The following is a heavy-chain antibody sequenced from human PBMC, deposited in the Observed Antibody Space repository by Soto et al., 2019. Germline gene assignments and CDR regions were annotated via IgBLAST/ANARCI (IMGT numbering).Heavy chain of an antibody. Sequence: EVQLVESGGDSVQSGGSLRLSCIASGFTFRNYDMHWVRQATGKGLEWVSVIDTAGDTYYAGSVKGRFTISREDAKNSLYLQMNSLRAGDTAMYYCVRGMGDTGYYDNWFDPWGQGTLVTVSS. D-gene: IGHD3-9*01. J-gene: IGHJ5*02. V-gene: IGHV3-13*01. CDR3: VRGMGDTGYYDNWFDP. CDR1: GFTFRNYD. CDR2: IDTAGDT.